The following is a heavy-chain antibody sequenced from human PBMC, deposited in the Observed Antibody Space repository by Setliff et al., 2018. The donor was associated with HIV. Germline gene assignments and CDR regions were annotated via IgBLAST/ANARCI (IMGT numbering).Heavy chain of an antibody. D-gene: IGHD5-12*01. J-gene: IGHJ6*03. CDR1: GGSFSEYY. Sequence: SETLSLTCAVYGGSFSEYYWSWIRQSPGTGLEWIGEINHSGSTHYNPPLKSRATISVDTSKNQFSLRLNSVTAADTAVYYCARGATLLPGYSDRWEYFYMDVWGKGTTVTVSS. CDR3: ARGATLLPGYSDRWEYFYMDV. CDR2: INHSGST. V-gene: IGHV4-34*01.